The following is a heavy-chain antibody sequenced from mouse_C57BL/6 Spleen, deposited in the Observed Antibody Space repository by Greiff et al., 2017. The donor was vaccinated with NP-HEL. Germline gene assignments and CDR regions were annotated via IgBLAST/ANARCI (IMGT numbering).Heavy chain of an antibody. Sequence: EVQLVESGPELVKPGASVKISRKASGYSFTGYYMNWVKQSPEKSLEWIGEINPSTGGTTYNQKFKAKATLTVDKSSSTAYMQLKSLTSEDSAVYYCARPYGNFYYAMDYWGQGTSVTVSS. CDR3: ARPYGNFYYAMDY. J-gene: IGHJ4*01. CDR2: INPSTGGT. V-gene: IGHV1-42*01. CDR1: GYSFTGYY. D-gene: IGHD2-1*01.